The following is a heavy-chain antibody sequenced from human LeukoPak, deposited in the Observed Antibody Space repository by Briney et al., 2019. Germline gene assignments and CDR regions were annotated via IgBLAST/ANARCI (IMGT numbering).Heavy chain of an antibody. V-gene: IGHV3-23*01. J-gene: IGHJ4*02. Sequence: GGSLRLSCAASGFTFSTYAMNWVRQDPGKGLEWVSGISGSGGSTYYADSVKGRFTISRDNSKNTLYLQMNSLRAEDTAVYYCAKLAGSSGWLFDYWGQGTLVTVSS. CDR2: ISGSGGST. D-gene: IGHD6-19*01. CDR3: AKLAGSSGWLFDY. CDR1: GFTFSTYA.